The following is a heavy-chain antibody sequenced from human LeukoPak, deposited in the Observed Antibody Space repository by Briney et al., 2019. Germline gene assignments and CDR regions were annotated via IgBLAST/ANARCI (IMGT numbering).Heavy chain of an antibody. J-gene: IGHJ4*02. CDR3: VAVVIASFDY. Sequence: SETLSLTCTVSGGSISSYYWSWIRQPPGKGLEWIGYIYHSGSTYYNPSLKSRVTISVDRSKNQFSLKLSSVTAADTAVYYCVAVVIASFDYWGQGTLVTVSS. V-gene: IGHV4-59*04. D-gene: IGHD2-21*01. CDR1: GGSISSYY. CDR2: IYHSGST.